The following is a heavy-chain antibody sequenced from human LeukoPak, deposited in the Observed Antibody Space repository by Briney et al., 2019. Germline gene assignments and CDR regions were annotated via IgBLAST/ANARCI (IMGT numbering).Heavy chain of an antibody. D-gene: IGHD3-9*01. CDR2: IYSGGST. CDR3: ARERILTGRRDAFDI. CDR1: GFTVSSNY. Sequence: GGSLRLSCAASGFTVSSNYMSWVRQAPGKGLEWVSVIYSGGSTYYADSVKGRFTISRDNSKNTLYLQMNSLRAEDTAVYYCARERILTGRRDAFDIWAKGQWSPSLQ. J-gene: IGHJ3*02. V-gene: IGHV3-66*01.